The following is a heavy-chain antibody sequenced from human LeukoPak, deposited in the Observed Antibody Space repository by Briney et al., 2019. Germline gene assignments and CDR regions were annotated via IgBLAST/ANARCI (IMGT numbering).Heavy chain of an antibody. D-gene: IGHD4/OR15-4a*01. V-gene: IGHV4-34*12. CDR1: GGSFSSYP. CDR3: ARGAPGY. J-gene: IGHJ4*02. CDR2: IIHSGST. Sequence: SETLSLTCAVYGGSFSSYPWTWIRQPPGEGLEWIGQIIHSGSTKYNPSLNGRVTMSVDTSKNQFSLKLTSVTAADTAVYYCARGAPGYWGQGTLVTVSS.